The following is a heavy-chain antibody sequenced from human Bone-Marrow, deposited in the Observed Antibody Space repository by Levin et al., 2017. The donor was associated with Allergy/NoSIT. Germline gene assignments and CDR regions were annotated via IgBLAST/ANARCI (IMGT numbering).Heavy chain of an antibody. CDR3: ARKGRGLMATFVY. Sequence: PSETLSLTCAVYGGSFIDHYWSWIRQPPGKGLEWIGDISGSGRANYNPSLKSRVSISVDTSKNQVSLQLRFVTAADTSVYYCARKGRGLMATFVYWGQGTLVTVSS. CDR2: ISGSGRA. D-gene: IGHD3-16*01. CDR1: GGSFIDHY. V-gene: IGHV4-34*01. J-gene: IGHJ4*02.